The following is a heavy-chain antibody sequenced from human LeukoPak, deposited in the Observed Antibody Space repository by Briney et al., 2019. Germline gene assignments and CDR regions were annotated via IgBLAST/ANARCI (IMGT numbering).Heavy chain of an antibody. CDR1: FSSYE. CDR3: ARDIRYFDSDYYYGMDV. V-gene: IGHV3-48*03. D-gene: IGHD3-9*01. Sequence: FSSYEMNWVRQAPGKGREXGSXXSSSGSNIYYADSVKGRFTISREKAKKSLYLQMNSLRAEHTAVYYCARDIRYFDSDYYYGMDVWGQGPTATVS. CDR2: XSSSGSNI. J-gene: IGHJ6*02.